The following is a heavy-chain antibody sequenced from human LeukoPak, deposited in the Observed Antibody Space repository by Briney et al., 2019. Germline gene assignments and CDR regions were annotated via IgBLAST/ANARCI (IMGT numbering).Heavy chain of an antibody. D-gene: IGHD3-22*01. V-gene: IGHV3-30-3*01. CDR1: GFTFSSYA. CDR2: ISYDGSNK. CDR3: ARDLYYDSSGYLSYFDY. Sequence: GRSLRLSCAASGFTFSSYAMHWVRQAPGKGLEWVAVISYDGSNKYYADSVKGRFTISRDNSKNTLYLQMNSLRAEDTAVYYCARDLYYDSSGYLSYFDYWGQGTLVTVSS. J-gene: IGHJ4*02.